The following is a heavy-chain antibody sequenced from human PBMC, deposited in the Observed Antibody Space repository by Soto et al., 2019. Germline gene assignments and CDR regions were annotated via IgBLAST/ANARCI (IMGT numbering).Heavy chain of an antibody. CDR1: GFTFSSYA. V-gene: IGHV3-23*01. Sequence: PVGSLRLSCAASGFTFSSYAMSWVRQAPGKGLEWVSAISGSGGSTYYADSVKGRFTISRDNSKNTLYLQMNSLRAEDTAVYYCAKDIVVVPSGYYYYGMDAWGQGTTVTVSS. CDR2: ISGSGGST. D-gene: IGHD2-2*01. CDR3: AKDIVVVPSGYYYYGMDA. J-gene: IGHJ6*02.